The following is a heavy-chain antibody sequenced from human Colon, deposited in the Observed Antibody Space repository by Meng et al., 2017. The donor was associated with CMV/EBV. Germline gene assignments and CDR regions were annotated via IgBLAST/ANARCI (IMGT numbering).Heavy chain of an antibody. D-gene: IGHD1-26*01. CDR2: INGDGSIT. Sequence: SCGASGFALSSFWMSWVRLVPGKGLVCVLRINGDGSITDYADSAKGRFTISRDNAKNMVYLQMNSLRADDTAMYYCARAKGGVYGGSYDSWGQGTLVTVSS. V-gene: IGHV3-74*01. CDR1: GFALSSFW. J-gene: IGHJ5*01. CDR3: ARAKGGVYGGSYDS.